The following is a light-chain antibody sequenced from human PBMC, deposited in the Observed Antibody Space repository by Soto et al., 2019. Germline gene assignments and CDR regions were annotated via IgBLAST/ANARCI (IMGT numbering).Light chain of an antibody. V-gene: IGKV3-15*01. J-gene: IGKJ1*01. CDR3: LQYNNWPPWT. Sequence: ETVMTQSPATLSVSPGERANLSCRASQSVSSNLARYQQKPGQAPRLLIYGASTRATGVPGRFSGSGSGTEFTLTISSRQSEDFAVYYCLQYNNWPPWTFGQGTKVAI. CDR2: GAS. CDR1: QSVSSN.